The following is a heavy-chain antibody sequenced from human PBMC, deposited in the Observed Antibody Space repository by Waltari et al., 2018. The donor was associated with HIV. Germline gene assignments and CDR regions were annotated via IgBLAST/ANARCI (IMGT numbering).Heavy chain of an antibody. J-gene: IGHJ6*02. Sequence: EVQLVETGGGLIQPGGYLRVSCVVSGFTVANNYMSWARQAPGKGLEWVSVIFTGGTTYYTDSVKGRFTISRDNRKNTLYLQMSSLRDEDTAVYYCAREEGGGLDVWGQGTTVTVS. CDR2: IFTGGTT. V-gene: IGHV3-53*02. CDR1: GFTVANNY. CDR3: AREEGGGLDV.